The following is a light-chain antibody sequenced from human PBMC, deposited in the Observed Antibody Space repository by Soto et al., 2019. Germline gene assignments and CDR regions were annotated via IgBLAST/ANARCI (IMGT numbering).Light chain of an antibody. CDR3: QQYMSYS. V-gene: IGKV1-5*01. CDR1: QSISNW. J-gene: IGKJ1*01. Sequence: DIQLTQSPSTLPASLGDRVTITCRASQSISNWLAWYHQKPGTAPKLLIYHASTLESGVRSRFSGSGSGTEFTLTLRVQKLDDFATYYCQQYMSYSFGQGTKVEIK. CDR2: HAS.